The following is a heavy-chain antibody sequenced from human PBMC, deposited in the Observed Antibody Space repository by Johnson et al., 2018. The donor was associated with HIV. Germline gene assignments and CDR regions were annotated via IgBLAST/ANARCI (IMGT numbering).Heavy chain of an antibody. D-gene: IGHD2-15*01. CDR3: AREGPYWAFDI. V-gene: IGHV3-30*04. CDR2: ISYDGSNK. Sequence: QEQLVESGGGVVQPGRSLRLSCAASGFTFSSYAMHWVRQAPGKGLEWVAVISYDGSNKYYADSVKGRFTISRDNSKNTLYLQMSSLRAEDTAVYYCAREGPYWAFDIWGQGTMVTVSS. J-gene: IGHJ3*02. CDR1: GFTFSSYA.